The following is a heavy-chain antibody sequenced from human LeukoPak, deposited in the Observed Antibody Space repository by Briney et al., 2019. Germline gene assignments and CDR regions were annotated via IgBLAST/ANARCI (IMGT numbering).Heavy chain of an antibody. CDR1: GGSFSGYY. Sequence: RPSETLSLTCAVYGGSFSGYYWTWIRQPPGKELEWIGEIHHSGSTNYNPSLKSRVSISIDTSKNQFSLKLTSVTAADTAVYYCARVFDSWGQGTLVTVSS. CDR3: ARVFDS. J-gene: IGHJ4*02. V-gene: IGHV4-34*01. CDR2: IHHSGST.